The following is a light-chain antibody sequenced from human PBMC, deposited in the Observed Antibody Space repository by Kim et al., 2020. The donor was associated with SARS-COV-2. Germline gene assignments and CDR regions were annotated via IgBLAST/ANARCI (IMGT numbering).Light chain of an antibody. CDR3: QAWDSSTAE. V-gene: IGLV3-1*01. J-gene: IGLJ2*01. Sequence: SYELTQPPSVSVSPGQTASITCSGDKLGDKYACWYQQKPGQSPVLVIYQDNKRPSGIPERFSGSNSGNTATLTISGTQAMDEADYYCQAWDSSTAEFGGG. CDR1: KLGDKY. CDR2: QDN.